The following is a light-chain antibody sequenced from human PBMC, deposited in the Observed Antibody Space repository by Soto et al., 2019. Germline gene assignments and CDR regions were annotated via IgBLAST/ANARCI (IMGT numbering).Light chain of an antibody. CDR1: SSDVGSYNL. V-gene: IGLV2-23*01. CDR2: EGS. Sequence: QSALTQPASVSGSPGQSITISCTGTSSDVGSYNLVSWYQQHPGKAPKLMIYEGSKRPSGVSNRFSGSKSGNTASLTISGLQVEDEADYYCCSYAGSNYVFGTGTKVTVL. J-gene: IGLJ1*01. CDR3: CSYAGSNYV.